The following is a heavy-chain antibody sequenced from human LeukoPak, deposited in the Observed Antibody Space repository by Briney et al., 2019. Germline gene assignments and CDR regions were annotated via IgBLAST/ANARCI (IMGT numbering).Heavy chain of an antibody. CDR3: ARKDGDY. J-gene: IGHJ4*02. CDR1: GASITSFH. V-gene: IGHV4-4*07. Sequence: SETLSLTCAVFGASITSFHWTWFRQPAGRGLEWIGLIYTSGSTLYNPSLQSRVAMSVDVTKNQLSLKLSYVTAADAATYYCARKDGDYWGQGTLVTVSS. D-gene: IGHD6-6*01. CDR2: IYTSGST.